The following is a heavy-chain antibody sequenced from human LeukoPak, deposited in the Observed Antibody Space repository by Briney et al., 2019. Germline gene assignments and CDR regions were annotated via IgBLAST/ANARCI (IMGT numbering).Heavy chain of an antibody. Sequence: GGSLRLSCAASGFTFSSYEMNWVRQAPGKGLEWVSYNSSSGSTIYCADSVKGRFTISRDNAKNSLYLQMNSLRAEDTAVYYCARGQYYDFWSGYPGYFDYWGQGTLVTVSS. V-gene: IGHV3-48*03. J-gene: IGHJ4*02. CDR2: NSSSGSTI. CDR3: ARGQYYDFWSGYPGYFDY. D-gene: IGHD3-3*01. CDR1: GFTFSSYE.